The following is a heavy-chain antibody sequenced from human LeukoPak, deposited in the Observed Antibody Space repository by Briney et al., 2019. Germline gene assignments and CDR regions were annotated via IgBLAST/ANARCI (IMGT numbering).Heavy chain of an antibody. CDR1: GDSASSNSAA. Sequence: SQTLSLTCAISGDSASSNSAAWNWIRQSPSRGLEWLGRTYYRSKWYNDYAVSVKSRITINPDTSKNQFSLQLNSVTPEDTAVYFCARAIAAAGGFDYWGQGTLVTVSS. D-gene: IGHD6-13*01. V-gene: IGHV6-1*01. CDR2: TYYRSKWYN. CDR3: ARAIAAAGGFDY. J-gene: IGHJ4*02.